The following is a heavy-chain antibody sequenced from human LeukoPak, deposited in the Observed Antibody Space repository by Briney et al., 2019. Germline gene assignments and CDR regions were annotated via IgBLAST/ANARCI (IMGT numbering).Heavy chain of an antibody. CDR1: GGSISSGGYY. CDR3: ARDDYYDSSGYYRPSGAFDI. CDR2: IYYSGST. D-gene: IGHD3-22*01. J-gene: IGHJ3*02. V-gene: IGHV4-30-4*08. Sequence: SQTLSLTCTVSGGSISSGGYYWSWIRQHPGKGLEWIGYIYYSGSTYYNPSLKSRVTISVDTSKNQFSLKLSSVTAADTAVYYCARDDYYDSSGYYRPSGAFDIWGQGTMVTVSS.